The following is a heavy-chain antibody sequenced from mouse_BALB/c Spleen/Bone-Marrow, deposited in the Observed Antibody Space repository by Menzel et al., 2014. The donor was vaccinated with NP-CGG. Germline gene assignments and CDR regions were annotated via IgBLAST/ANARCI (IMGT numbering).Heavy chain of an antibody. V-gene: IGHV3-8*02. J-gene: IGHJ4*01. D-gene: IGHD4-1*01. Sequence: EVQLMESGPSLVKPSQSLSLTCSATGVSITSCYWYWIRKFPGNKLEYMGYISYSGSTSYNPSLKSRISITSDTSTNHSYLQENSVTTEDTSAYYCANGSAMDYWGQGTSVTVSS. CDR3: ANGSAMDY. CDR1: GVSITSCY. CDR2: ISYSGST.